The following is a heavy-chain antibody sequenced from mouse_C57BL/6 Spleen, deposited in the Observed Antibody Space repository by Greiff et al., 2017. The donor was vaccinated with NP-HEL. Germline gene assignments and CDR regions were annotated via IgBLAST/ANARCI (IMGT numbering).Heavy chain of an antibody. V-gene: IGHV1-55*01. J-gene: IGHJ4*01. CDR1: GYTFTSYW. CDR2: IYPGSGST. Sequence: VQLQQPGAELVKPGASVKMSCKASGYTFTSYWITWVKQRPGQGLEWIGDIYPGSGSTNYNEKFKSKATLTVDTSSSTAYMQLSSLTSEDSAVYYCARGDYDGKDYYAMDYWGQGTSVTVSS. CDR3: ARGDYDGKDYYAMDY. D-gene: IGHD2-4*01.